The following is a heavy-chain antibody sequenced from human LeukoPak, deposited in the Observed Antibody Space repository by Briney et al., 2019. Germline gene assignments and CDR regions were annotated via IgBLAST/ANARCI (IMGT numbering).Heavy chain of an antibody. CDR1: GFPLSDYW. CDR2: INQDGTER. V-gene: IGHV3-7*01. J-gene: IGHJ4*02. CDR3: SRSLDY. Sequence: GGSLRLSCAASGFPLSDYWMDWVRQAPGKGMEWVANINQDGTERYYVDSVKGRFTISRDNARNSLYLQMNSLRAEDTAVYYCSRSLDYWGQGALVTVSS.